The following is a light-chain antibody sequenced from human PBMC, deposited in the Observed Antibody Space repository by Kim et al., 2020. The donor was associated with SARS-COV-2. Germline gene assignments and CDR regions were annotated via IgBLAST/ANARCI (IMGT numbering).Light chain of an antibody. V-gene: IGLV3-1*01. CDR1: KLGDKY. Sequence: SYELTQPPSVSVSPGQTASITCSGDKLGDKYVSWYQQKPGQSPVLLIYQYNTRPSGIPERFSGSNSESSATLTISGTQAMDEADYYCQAWDSGSYVFGTGTNVTVL. CDR2: QYN. J-gene: IGLJ1*01. CDR3: QAWDSGSYV.